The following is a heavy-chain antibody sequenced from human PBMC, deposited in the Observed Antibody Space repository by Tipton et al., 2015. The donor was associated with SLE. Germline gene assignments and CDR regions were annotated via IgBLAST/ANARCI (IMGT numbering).Heavy chain of an antibody. D-gene: IGHD3-16*01. J-gene: IGHJ4*02. CDR2: IYYSGST. CDR1: GGSFSGYY. V-gene: IGHV4-59*12. Sequence: TLSLTCAVYGGSFSGYYWSWIRQPPGKGLEWIGYIYYSGSTNYNPSLKSRVTISVDTSKNQFSLKLSSVTAADTAVYYCARAPGQLWPWDYWGQGTLVTVSS. CDR3: ARAPGQLWPWDY.